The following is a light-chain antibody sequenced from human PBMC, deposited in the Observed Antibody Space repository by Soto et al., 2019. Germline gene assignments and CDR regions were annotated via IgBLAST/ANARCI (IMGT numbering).Light chain of an antibody. CDR3: QHLNSYPIFT. CDR2: AAS. V-gene: IGKV1-9*01. J-gene: IGKJ3*01. Sequence: DIQLTQSPSFLSASVGVRVTITCRASQGISSHLAWYQQKPGKAPQLLISAASTLQIGVPSRFSGSGSGTEFTLTISSLQPEDFATYYCQHLNSYPIFTFGPGTKVDMK. CDR1: QGISSH.